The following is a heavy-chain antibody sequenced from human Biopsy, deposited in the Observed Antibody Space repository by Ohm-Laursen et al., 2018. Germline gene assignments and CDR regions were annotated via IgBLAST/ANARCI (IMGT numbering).Heavy chain of an antibody. CDR2: IMPAFGVV. V-gene: IGHV1-69*01. CDR3: ARGEAARVNDNYRYRLDH. Sequence: SSVKVSRTASGGTLRSYGISWVRQAPGQGLEWMGGIMPAFGVVNYGQNFEGRVTIDVDDSTTTVDLSSLTSEDTAVYYCARGEAARVNDNYRYRLDHWGQGATVVVSS. D-gene: IGHD6-6*01. J-gene: IGHJ6*02. CDR1: GGTLRSYG.